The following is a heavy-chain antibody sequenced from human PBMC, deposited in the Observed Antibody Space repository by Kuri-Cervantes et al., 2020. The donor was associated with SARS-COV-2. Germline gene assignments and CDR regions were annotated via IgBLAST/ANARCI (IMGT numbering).Heavy chain of an antibody. CDR3: ARDPDDILTGPFDY. D-gene: IGHD3-9*01. CDR1: GFTFSSYA. Sequence: GGSLRLSCAASGFTFSSYATHWVRQAPGKGLEWVAVISYDGSNKYYADSVKGRFTISRDNSKNALYLQMNSLRAEDTAVYYCARDPDDILTGPFDYWGQGTLVTVSS. CDR2: ISYDGSNK. V-gene: IGHV3-30*04. J-gene: IGHJ4*02.